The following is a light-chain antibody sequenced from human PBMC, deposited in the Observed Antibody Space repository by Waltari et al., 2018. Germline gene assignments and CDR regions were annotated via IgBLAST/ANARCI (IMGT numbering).Light chain of an antibody. Sequence: DIVMTQSPATLSVSPGERATLSCRASQSIGSNLAWYQHKPGQAPRFLIYGASTRATGIPVRFSGSGSGTEFTITISSLQSADFAVYFCQQYNNWPETFGQGTKVEIK. J-gene: IGKJ1*01. CDR2: GAS. V-gene: IGKV3-15*01. CDR1: QSIGSN. CDR3: QQYNNWPET.